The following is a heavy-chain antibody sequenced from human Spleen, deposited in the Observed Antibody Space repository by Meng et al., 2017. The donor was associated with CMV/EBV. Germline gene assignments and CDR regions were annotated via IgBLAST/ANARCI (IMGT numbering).Heavy chain of an antibody. CDR1: YT. CDR2: ITSSSNQI. V-gene: IGHV3-21*01. CDR3: ARDLGVVLPADAGHYYFYGMDV. D-gene: IGHD2-2*01. Sequence: YTLIWVRQAPGKGLEWVSSITSSSNQIYYADSVKGRFTISRDNARNSLYLQMNSLRGDDTAIYYCARDLGVVLPADAGHYYFYGMDVWGQGTTVTVSS. J-gene: IGHJ6*02.